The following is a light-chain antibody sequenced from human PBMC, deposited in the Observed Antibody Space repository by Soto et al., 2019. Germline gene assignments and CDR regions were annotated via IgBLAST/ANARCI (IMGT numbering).Light chain of an antibody. V-gene: IGLV2-11*01. CDR2: DVI. J-gene: IGLJ1*01. CDR1: SSDVGAYNY. Sequence: ALTQPRSVSGSPGQSVTISCTGTSSDVGAYNYVSWYQQEPGKAPKLMIYDVIKRPSGVPDRFSGSKSDNAASLTISGLQAEDEADYYCCSYAGTYTYVFGTGTKVTVL. CDR3: CSYAGTYTYV.